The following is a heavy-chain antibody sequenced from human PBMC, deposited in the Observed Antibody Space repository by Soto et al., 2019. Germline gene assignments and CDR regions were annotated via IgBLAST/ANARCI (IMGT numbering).Heavy chain of an antibody. D-gene: IGHD1-1*01. J-gene: IGHJ4*02. V-gene: IGHV3-30*18. Sequence: QVQLVESGGGVVQPGRSLRLSCAASGFTFSNYGMHWVRQAPGKGLEWVIVISYDGNVAYYADSVKGRFTISRDNSKNTLYLQMNSLRTEDTAMYYCAKEAPITNWYFDSWGQATLVTVSS. CDR3: AKEAPITNWYFDS. CDR1: GFTFSNYG. CDR2: ISYDGNVA.